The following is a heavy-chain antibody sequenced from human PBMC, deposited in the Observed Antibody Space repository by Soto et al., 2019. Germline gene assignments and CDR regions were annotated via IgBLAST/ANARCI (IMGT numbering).Heavy chain of an antibody. CDR1: GYTFTSYA. CDR3: AREGRWLQSGDAFDI. Sequence: GASVKVSCKASGYTFTSYAMHWVRQAPGQRLEWMGWINAGNGNTKYSQKFQGRVTITRDTSASTAYMELSSLRSEDTAVYYCAREGRWLQSGDAFDIWGQGTMVTVSS. CDR2: INAGNGNT. V-gene: IGHV1-3*01. D-gene: IGHD5-12*01. J-gene: IGHJ3*02.